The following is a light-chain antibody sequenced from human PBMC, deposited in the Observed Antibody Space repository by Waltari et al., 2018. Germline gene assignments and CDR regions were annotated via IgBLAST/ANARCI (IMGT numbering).Light chain of an antibody. CDR2: DAS. Sequence: DIQMTQSPSSLSASVGDTVTITCQASHDINNFLNWYQQKPGKAPKLLIYDASNLETGVPSRFSGSGSGTDFTFTISSLQPEDIVTYYCQQFDHLPTFGQGTRLEIK. CDR3: QQFDHLPT. CDR1: HDINNF. J-gene: IGKJ5*01. V-gene: IGKV1-33*01.